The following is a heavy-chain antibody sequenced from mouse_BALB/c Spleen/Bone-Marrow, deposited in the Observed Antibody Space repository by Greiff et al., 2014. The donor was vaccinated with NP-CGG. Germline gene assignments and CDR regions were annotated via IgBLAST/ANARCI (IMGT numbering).Heavy chain of an antibody. J-gene: IGHJ1*01. CDR2: IHPNSDNT. D-gene: IGHD2-14*01. Sequence: LQLQQSGSVLVRPGTSVNLSCKASGFTFTSSWMHWAKQRPGQGLEWIGDIHPNSDNTYYNEKFKGKATLTVDSSSSTAYVDLSSLTSEDSAVYFCARSYRFWYFDVWGAGTTVTVSS. CDR1: GFTFTSSW. V-gene: IGHV1S130*01. CDR3: ARSYRFWYFDV.